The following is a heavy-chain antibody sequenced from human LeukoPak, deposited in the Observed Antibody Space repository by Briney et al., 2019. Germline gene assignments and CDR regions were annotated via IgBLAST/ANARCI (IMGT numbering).Heavy chain of an antibody. CDR1: GGSISSYY. Sequence: TPSETLSLTCTVSGGSISSYYWSRIRQPPGKGLEWIGYIYYSGSTNYNPSLKSRVTISVDTSKNQFSLKLSSVTAADTAVYYCARRGMVRGVITNYFDYWGQGTLVTVSS. CDR3: ARRGMVRGVITNYFDY. V-gene: IGHV4-59*08. D-gene: IGHD3-10*01. CDR2: IYYSGST. J-gene: IGHJ4*02.